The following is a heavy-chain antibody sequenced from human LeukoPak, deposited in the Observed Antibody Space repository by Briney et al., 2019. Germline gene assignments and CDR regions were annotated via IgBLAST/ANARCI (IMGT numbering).Heavy chain of an antibody. CDR3: VRDDDRPDNGLDY. CDR1: GFTSSSYW. CDR2: IKQDGSEK. Sequence: SGGSLRLSCAASGFTSSSYWMSWVRQAPGKGLEWVANIKQDGSEKYYVDSVKGRFTISRDNAKNSLYLQMNSLRAEDTAVYYCVRDDDRPDNGLDYWGQGTLVTVSS. J-gene: IGHJ4*02. V-gene: IGHV3-7*01. D-gene: IGHD3-22*01.